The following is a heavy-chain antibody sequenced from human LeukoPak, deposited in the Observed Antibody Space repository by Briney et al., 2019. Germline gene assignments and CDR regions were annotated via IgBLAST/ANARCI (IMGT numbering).Heavy chain of an antibody. V-gene: IGHV4-39*01. CDR3: ARHYGP. D-gene: IGHD3-10*01. Sequence: KPGGSLRLSCAASGFTVSSNYMSWIRQPPGKGLEWIGSIYYSGNTYYNPSLKSRVTISVDTSKNQFSLKLNSVTATDTAVYYCARHYGPWGQGTLVTVSS. J-gene: IGHJ4*02. CDR2: IYYSGNT. CDR1: GFTVSSNY.